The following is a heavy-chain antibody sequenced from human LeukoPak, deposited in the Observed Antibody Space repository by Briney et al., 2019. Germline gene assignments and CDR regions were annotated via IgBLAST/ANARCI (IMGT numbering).Heavy chain of an antibody. J-gene: IGHJ4*02. CDR3: ARGYCSPRRYENDY. V-gene: IGHV4-39*01. D-gene: IGHD2-15*01. Sequence: PSETLSLTCTVSGGYISSSSHYWGWIRQPPGKGLEWIANINYGGTTYYNPSLKSRVTISVGTSTNQFSLNLYSVTATDTAVYYCARGYCSPRRYENDYWGQGTLVTVSS. CDR1: GGYISSSSHY. CDR2: INYGGTT.